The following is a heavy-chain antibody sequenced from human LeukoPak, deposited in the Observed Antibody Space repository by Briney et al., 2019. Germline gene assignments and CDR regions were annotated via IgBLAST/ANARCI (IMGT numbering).Heavy chain of an antibody. Sequence: ASVKVSCKASGYTFTAYYIHWVRQAPGQGLEWMGWINPHSGGTNYAQKFQGRVTMTRDTSISTAYMELSSLRSDDTAVYYCAKVSTVTTEGWYFDYWGQGTLVTVSS. V-gene: IGHV1-2*02. CDR3: AKVSTVTTEGWYFDY. D-gene: IGHD4-17*01. CDR2: INPHSGGT. CDR1: GYTFTAYY. J-gene: IGHJ4*02.